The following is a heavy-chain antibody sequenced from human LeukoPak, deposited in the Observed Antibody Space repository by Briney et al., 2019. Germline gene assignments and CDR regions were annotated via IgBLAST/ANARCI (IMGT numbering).Heavy chain of an antibody. D-gene: IGHD3-16*01. J-gene: IGHJ4*02. CDR1: GFTFGGFA. CDR2: VYAAGAPA. Sequence: GESLKISCTASGFTFGGFAMAWVRQAQGRGLDWVSGVYAAGAPAKYPDSVKVRFTVYKDNSKNTLYLQMNNLRVEDTAVFYCAKDLTFGDGRWEFDVWGQGTLVTVSS. V-gene: IGHV3-23*01. CDR3: AKDLTFGDGRWEFDV.